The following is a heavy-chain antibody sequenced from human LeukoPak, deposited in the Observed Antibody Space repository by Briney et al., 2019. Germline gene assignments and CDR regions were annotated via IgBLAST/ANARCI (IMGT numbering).Heavy chain of an antibody. CDR3: VRHASGEPPRY. CDR2: IHHTGTP. CDR1: GASINTNNHY. Sequence: SETLSLICIVSGASINTNNHYWGWIRQPPGKGLERIASIHHTGTPYYNPSLKSRVTISVDTSKNQFSLQFSSVIAADTAVYYCVRHASGEPPRYWGQGTLVTVSS. J-gene: IGHJ4*02. D-gene: IGHD7-27*01. V-gene: IGHV4-39*01.